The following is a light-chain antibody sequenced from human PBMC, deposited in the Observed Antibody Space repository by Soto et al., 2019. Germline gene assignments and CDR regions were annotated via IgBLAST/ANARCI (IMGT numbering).Light chain of an antibody. V-gene: IGKV3-20*01. CDR2: GAS. CDR3: QHYAPSYWT. Sequence: EIVLTQSPGTLSLSPGERATLSCRASQSVSSMNLAWYQQKPGQTPRLLIYGASTRATGVPDRFSGGGSGTDFTLTISRLEPDDFEVYYCQHYAPSYWTFGNGTKVNIX. CDR1: QSVSSMN. J-gene: IGKJ1*01.